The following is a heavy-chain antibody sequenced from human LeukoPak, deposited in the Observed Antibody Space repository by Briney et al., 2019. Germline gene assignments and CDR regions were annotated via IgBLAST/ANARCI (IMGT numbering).Heavy chain of an antibody. Sequence: SETLSLTCTVSGGSISSSSYYWGWIRQPPGKGLGWIGSIYYTGSTYYTPSLKSRVTISVDTSKNQFSLKLSSVTAADTAVYYCASSTSGYYNYWGQGTLVTVSS. J-gene: IGHJ4*02. CDR3: ASSTSGYYNY. CDR2: IYYTGST. V-gene: IGHV4-39*01. CDR1: GGSISSSSYY. D-gene: IGHD3-22*01.